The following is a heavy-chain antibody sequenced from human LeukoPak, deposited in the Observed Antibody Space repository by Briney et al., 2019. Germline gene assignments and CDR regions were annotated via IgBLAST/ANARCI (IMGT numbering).Heavy chain of an antibody. CDR2: VYYSGST. J-gene: IGHJ4*02. Sequence: TASETLSLTCTVSGGSISSSSYYWDWVRQPPGKGLECIGTVYYSGSTYYNPSLESRVTISVDTSKNQFSLKLSSVTAADTAVYYCARRRMSSDYFDYWGQGTLVTVSS. CDR1: GGSISSSSYY. CDR3: ARRRMSSDYFDY. V-gene: IGHV4-39*01.